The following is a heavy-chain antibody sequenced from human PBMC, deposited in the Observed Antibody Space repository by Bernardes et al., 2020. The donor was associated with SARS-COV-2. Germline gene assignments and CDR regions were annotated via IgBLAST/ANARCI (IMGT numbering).Heavy chain of an antibody. D-gene: IGHD5-18*01. J-gene: IGHJ6*02. Sequence: SETLSLTCTVSGGSISANYWSWIRQPPGKGLEWIAYIYYSGDTGYNPSLKSRVTISLDMSKNQFSLDLYSVTTADTAVYYCARVRGTGNTYGRPDYHGMDVWGQGTAVTVSS. V-gene: IGHV4-59*01. CDR2: IYYSGDT. CDR3: ARVRGTGNTYGRPDYHGMDV. CDR1: GGSISANY.